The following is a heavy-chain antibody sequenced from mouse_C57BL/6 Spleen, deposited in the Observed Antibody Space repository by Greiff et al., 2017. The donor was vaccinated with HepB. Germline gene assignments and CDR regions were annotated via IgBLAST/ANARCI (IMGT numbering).Heavy chain of an antibody. Sequence: VQLQQSGAELVNPGASVNLSCKASGYTLTSYWMHWVKQRPGQGLEWIGEINPSNGRTNYDEKFKSKATPTVDKSYSTAYMQLSSPTSEDSAVYYCARLVINFDYWGQGTTLTVSS. D-gene: IGHD2-10*02. CDR1: GYTLTSYW. CDR3: ARLVINFDY. V-gene: IGHV1S81*02. J-gene: IGHJ2*01. CDR2: INPSNGRT.